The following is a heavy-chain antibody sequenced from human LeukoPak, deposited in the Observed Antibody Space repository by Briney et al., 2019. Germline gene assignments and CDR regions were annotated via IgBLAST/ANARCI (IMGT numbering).Heavy chain of an antibody. V-gene: IGHV4-34*01. CDR1: GGSFSGYY. CDR3: ARRSRLYYFDY. CDR2: INHSGST. J-gene: IGHJ4*02. Sequence: SETLSLTCAVYGGSFSGYYWSWIRQPPGKGLEWIGEINHSGSTNYNPSLKSRVTISVDTFKNQFSLKLSSVTAADTAVYYCARRSRLYYFDYWGQGTLVTVSS.